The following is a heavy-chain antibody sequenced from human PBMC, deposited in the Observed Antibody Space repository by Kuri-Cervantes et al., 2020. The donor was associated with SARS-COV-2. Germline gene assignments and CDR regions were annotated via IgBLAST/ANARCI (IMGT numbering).Heavy chain of an antibody. CDR2: IYHSGST. CDR1: GYSISSGYY. D-gene: IGHD3-3*01. CDR3: ARGPAHDFWSGYRFDY. J-gene: IGHJ4*02. V-gene: IGHV4-38-2*02. Sequence: GSLRLSCTVSGYSISSGYYWGWIRQPPGKGLEWIGSIYHSGSTYYNPSLKSRVTISVDTSKNQFSLKLSSVTAADTAVYYCARGPAHDFWSGYRFDYWGQGTPVTVSS.